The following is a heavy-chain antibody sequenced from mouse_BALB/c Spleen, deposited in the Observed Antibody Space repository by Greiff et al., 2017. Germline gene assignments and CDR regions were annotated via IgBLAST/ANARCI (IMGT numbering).Heavy chain of an antibody. CDR2: INPSSGYT. CDR3: AKAYYRYDRAMDY. Sequence: QVQLKESGAELARPGASVKMSCKASGYTFTSYTMHWVKQRPGQGLEWIGYINPSSGYTNYNQKFKDKATLTADKSSSTAYMQLSSLTSEDSAVYYCAKAYYRYDRAMDYWGQGTSVTVSS. D-gene: IGHD2-14*01. CDR1: GYTFTSYT. J-gene: IGHJ4*01. V-gene: IGHV1-4*01.